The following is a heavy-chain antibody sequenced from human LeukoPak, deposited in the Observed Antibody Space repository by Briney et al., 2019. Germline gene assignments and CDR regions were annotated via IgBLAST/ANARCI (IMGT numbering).Heavy chain of an antibody. D-gene: IGHD3-10*01. V-gene: IGHV3-30*18. CDR1: GFTLSSYG. CDR3: AKDRWFGTFDY. J-gene: IGHJ4*02. CDR2: ISYDGSNK. Sequence: PGGSLRLSCAASGFTLSSYGMHWVRQAPGKGLEWVAVISYDGSNKYYADSVKGRFTISRDNSKNTLYLQMNSLRAEDTAVYYCAKDRWFGTFDYWGQGTLVTVSS.